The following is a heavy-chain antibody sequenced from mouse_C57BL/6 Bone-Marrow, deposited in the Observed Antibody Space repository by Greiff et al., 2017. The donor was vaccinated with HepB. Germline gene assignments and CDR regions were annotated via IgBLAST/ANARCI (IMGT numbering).Heavy chain of an antibody. CDR3: TSLDDGYSYAMDY. CDR1: GFNIKDDY. V-gene: IGHV14-4*01. J-gene: IGHJ4*01. Sequence: EVQLQQSGPELVKPGASVKISCKASGFNIKDDYMHWVKQRPEQGLEWIGWIDPENGDTEYASKFQGKATITADTSSNTAYLQLSSLTSEDTAVYYCTSLDDGYSYAMDYWGQGTSVTVSS. D-gene: IGHD2-3*01. CDR2: IDPENGDT.